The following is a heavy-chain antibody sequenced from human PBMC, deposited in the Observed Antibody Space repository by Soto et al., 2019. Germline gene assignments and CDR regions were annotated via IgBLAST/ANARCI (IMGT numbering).Heavy chain of an antibody. CDR3: SRSLDS. CDR1: GFTFSSFW. J-gene: IGHJ4*02. V-gene: IGHV3-7*01. Sequence: WGSLRLSCAASGFTFSSFWMDWARQAPGKGLEWVANINPDGSEKQYVDSVKGRFTISRDNAKNSLYLQMSSLTAEDSALYYCSRSLDSWGQGTRVTVSS. CDR2: INPDGSEK.